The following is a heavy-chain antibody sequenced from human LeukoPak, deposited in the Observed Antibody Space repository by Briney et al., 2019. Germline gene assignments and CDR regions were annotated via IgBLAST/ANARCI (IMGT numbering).Heavy chain of an antibody. V-gene: IGHV1-18*01. D-gene: IGHD2-2*01. J-gene: IGHJ4*02. CDR3: ARDLHNCSSTSCYALDY. CDR1: GYTFTSYG. CDR2: ISAYNGNT. Sequence: ASVKVSCKASGYTFTSYGISWVRQAPGQGLEWMGWISAYNGNTNYAQKLQGRVTMTTDTSTSTAYMELRSLRSDDTAVYYCARDLHNCSSTSCYALDYWGQGTLVTVSS.